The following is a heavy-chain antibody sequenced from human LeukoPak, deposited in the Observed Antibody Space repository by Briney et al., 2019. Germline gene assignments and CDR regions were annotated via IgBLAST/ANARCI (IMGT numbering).Heavy chain of an antibody. J-gene: IGHJ5*02. D-gene: IGHD4-23*01. CDR2: INPSGGST. Sequence: ASVKVSCKASGYTFTGYTTHWVRQAPGQGLEWMGIINPSGGSTSYAQKFQGRVTMTRDMSTSTDYMELSSLRSEDTAVYYCARDNSVEDTAWWFDPWGQGTLVTVSS. V-gene: IGHV1-46*01. CDR3: ARDNSVEDTAWWFDP. CDR1: GYTFTGYT.